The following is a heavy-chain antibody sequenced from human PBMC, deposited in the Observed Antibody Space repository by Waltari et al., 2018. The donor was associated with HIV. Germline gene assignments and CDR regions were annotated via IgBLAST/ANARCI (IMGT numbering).Heavy chain of an antibody. CDR3: TTLVLLGVGMDV. CDR2: IKSKTDGGTK. J-gene: IGHJ6*02. Sequence: EVQLVESGGGLVKPGGSLRLSCAASGFTFSNAWMSWVRQAPGKGLEWVGRIKSKTDGGTKDYAAPVKGRFTISRDDSKNTLYLQMNSLKTEDTAVYYCTTLVLLGVGMDVWGQGTTVTVSS. V-gene: IGHV3-15*01. D-gene: IGHD3-10*01. CDR1: GFTFSNAW.